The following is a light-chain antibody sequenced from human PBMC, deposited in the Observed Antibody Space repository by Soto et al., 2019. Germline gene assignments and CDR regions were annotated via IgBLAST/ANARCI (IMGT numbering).Light chain of an antibody. J-gene: IGLJ1*01. V-gene: IGLV2-8*01. CDR2: EVT. CDR1: SSDVGGYNY. Sequence: QSVLTQPPSASGSPGQSVTISCTGTSSDVGGYNYVSWYQQHPGKAPKLMIYEVTKRPSGVPDRFSGSTSGNTASLTVSGLQAEDEADYFCCSHAGDNTYVFGTGTKVTVL. CDR3: CSHAGDNTYV.